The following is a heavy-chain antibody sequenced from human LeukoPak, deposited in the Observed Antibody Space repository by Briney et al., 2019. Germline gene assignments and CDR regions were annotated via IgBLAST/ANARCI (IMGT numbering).Heavy chain of an antibody. CDR1: GGSITSSSYY. CDR2: IYYSGNT. V-gene: IGHV4-39*07. J-gene: IGHJ5*02. CDR3: ARVGIKSAFKPRVWFDP. D-gene: IGHD2-15*01. Sequence: PSETLSLTCTVSGGSITSSSYYWGWIRQPPGKGLEWIGSIYYSGNTYYNPSLKSRVTISVDTSKNQFSLKLSSVTAADTAVYYCARVGIKSAFKPRVWFDPWGQGALVTVSS.